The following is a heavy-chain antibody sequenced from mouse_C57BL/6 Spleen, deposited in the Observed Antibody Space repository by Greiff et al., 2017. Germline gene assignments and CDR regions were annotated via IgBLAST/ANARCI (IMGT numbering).Heavy chain of an antibody. CDR1: GYTFTSYW. V-gene: IGHV1-64*01. D-gene: IGHD1-1*01. J-gene: IGHJ2*01. Sequence: QVQLQQSGAELVKPGASVKLSCKASGYTFTSYWMHWVKQRPGQGLEWIGMIHPNSGSTNYNEKFKSKATLTVDKSSSTAYMQLSSLTSEDSAVYYCARRAYYGSSYYFDYWGQGTTLTVSS. CDR3: ARRAYYGSSYYFDY. CDR2: IHPNSGST.